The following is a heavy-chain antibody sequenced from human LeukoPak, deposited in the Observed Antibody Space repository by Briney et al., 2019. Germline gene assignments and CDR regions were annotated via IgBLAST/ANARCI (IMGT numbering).Heavy chain of an antibody. Sequence: GRSLRLSCAASGFTFSSYGVHWVRQAPGKGLEWVAVIWYDGSNKYYADSVKGRFTISRDNAKNSLYLQMNSLRAEDTALYHCARAGRTRTYTREFDYWGQGTLVTVSS. V-gene: IGHV3-33*01. CDR1: GFTFSSYG. CDR2: IWYDGSNK. J-gene: IGHJ4*02. D-gene: IGHD3-16*01. CDR3: ARAGRTRTYTREFDY.